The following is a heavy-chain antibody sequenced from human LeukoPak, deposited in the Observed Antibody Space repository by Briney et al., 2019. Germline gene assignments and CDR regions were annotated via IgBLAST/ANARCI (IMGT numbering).Heavy chain of an antibody. Sequence: SETLSLTCAVYGGSFSGYYWSWIRQPPGKGLEWIGSIYHSGSTYYNPSLKSRVTISVDTSKNQFSLKLSSVTAADTAVYYCARDLVSILWFGEDNWFDPWGQGTLVTVSS. CDR3: ARDLVSILWFGEDNWFDP. D-gene: IGHD3-10*01. V-gene: IGHV4-34*01. J-gene: IGHJ5*02. CDR2: IYHSGST. CDR1: GGSFSGYY.